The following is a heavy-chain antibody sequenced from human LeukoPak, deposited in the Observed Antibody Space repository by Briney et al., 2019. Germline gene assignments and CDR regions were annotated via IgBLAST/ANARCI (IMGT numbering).Heavy chain of an antibody. J-gene: IGHJ4*02. CDR2: IRSKANSYAT. CDR3: TRRDYGSGSPTIFDY. D-gene: IGHD3-10*01. CDR1: GFTFSGSA. V-gene: IGHV3-73*01. Sequence: GSLRLSCAASGFTFSGSAMHWVRQASGKGLEWVGRIRSKANSYATAYAASVKGRFTISRDDSKNTAYLQMNSLKTEDTAVYYCTRRDYGSGSPTIFDYWGQGTLVTVSS.